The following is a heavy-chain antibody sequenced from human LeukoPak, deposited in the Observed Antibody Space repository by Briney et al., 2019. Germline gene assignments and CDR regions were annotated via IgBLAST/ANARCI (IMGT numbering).Heavy chain of an antibody. D-gene: IGHD6-13*01. CDR2: ISGSGGST. J-gene: IGHJ4*02. Sequence: GGSLRLSCAASGFTFSNYAMSWVRLAPGKGLEWVSAISGSGGSTYYADSVKGRFTISRDNSKNTLYLQMSSLRAEDTAVYYCGKDQNVAAAGIPYDYWGQGTLVTVSS. CDR1: GFTFSNYA. CDR3: GKDQNVAAAGIPYDY. V-gene: IGHV3-23*01.